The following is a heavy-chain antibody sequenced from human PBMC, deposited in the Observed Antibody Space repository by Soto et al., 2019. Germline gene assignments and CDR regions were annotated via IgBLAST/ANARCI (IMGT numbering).Heavy chain of an antibody. CDR3: ARHYRGYSGYDYLDY. CDR1: GGSISSYY. D-gene: IGHD5-12*01. J-gene: IGHJ4*02. Sequence: SETLSLTCTVSGGSISSYYWSWIRQPPGKGLEWIGYIYYSGSTNYNPSLKSRVTISVDTSKNQFSLKLSSVTAADTAVYYCARHYRGYSGYDYLDYWGQGTLVTVSS. V-gene: IGHV4-59*08. CDR2: IYYSGST.